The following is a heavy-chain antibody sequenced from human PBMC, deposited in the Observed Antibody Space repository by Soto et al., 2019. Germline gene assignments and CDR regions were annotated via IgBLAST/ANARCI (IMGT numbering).Heavy chain of an antibody. Sequence: SETLSLTCTVSGGSISSSSYYWDWIRQPPGKGLEWIGSIYYSGSTYYNPSLKSRATISVDTSKNQFSLKLSSVTAADTAVYYCARHGAARTYYYYYYMDFWGKGTTVTVSS. CDR2: IYYSGST. J-gene: IGHJ6*03. CDR3: ARHGAARTYYYYYYMDF. CDR1: GGSISSSSYY. V-gene: IGHV4-39*01. D-gene: IGHD6-6*01.